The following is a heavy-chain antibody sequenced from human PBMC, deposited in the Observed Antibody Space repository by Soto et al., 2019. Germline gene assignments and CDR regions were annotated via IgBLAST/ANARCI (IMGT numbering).Heavy chain of an antibody. Sequence: EVPLVESGGGLIQPGGSLRLSCVASGFTVSSNYMSWVRQAPGKGLEWVSVIYSGGSTYYADSVKGRFTISRDNSKNTLYLQMNSLRAEDTAVYYCARDPSYCSGGSCFLGGYFDYWGQGTLVTVSS. CDR1: GFTVSSNY. D-gene: IGHD2-15*01. V-gene: IGHV3-53*01. CDR3: ARDPSYCSGGSCFLGGYFDY. CDR2: IYSGGST. J-gene: IGHJ4*02.